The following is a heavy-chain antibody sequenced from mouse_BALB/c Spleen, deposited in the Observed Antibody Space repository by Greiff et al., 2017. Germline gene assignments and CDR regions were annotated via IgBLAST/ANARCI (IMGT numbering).Heavy chain of an antibody. CDR1: GFTFSSYT. J-gene: IGHJ4*01. CDR3: ARQGTSRAVDY. Sequence: EVQLVESGGGLVQSGGSLKLSCAASGFTFSSYTMSWVRQTPEKRLEWVAYISNGGGSTYCPDTVKGRFTISRDNAKNTLYLQMNSLKSEDTAIYYCARQGTSRAVDYWGQGTSVTVAS. CDR2: ISNGGGST. D-gene: IGHD3-3*01. V-gene: IGHV5-12-2*01.